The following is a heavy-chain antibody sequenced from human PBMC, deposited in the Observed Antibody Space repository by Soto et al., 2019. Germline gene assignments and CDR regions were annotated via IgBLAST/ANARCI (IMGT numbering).Heavy chain of an antibody. J-gene: IGHJ4*02. V-gene: IGHV3-23*01. CDR3: AKRHGTTLLFDY. Sequence: VGSLRLSCAASGFTFSSYAMNWGRQAPGKGLEWVSAISGSGGSTYYADSVKGRFTISRDNSKNTLYLQMNSLRAEDAAVYYCAKRHGTTLLFDYWGQGTLVTVSS. D-gene: IGHD1-7*01. CDR2: ISGSGGST. CDR1: GFTFSSYA.